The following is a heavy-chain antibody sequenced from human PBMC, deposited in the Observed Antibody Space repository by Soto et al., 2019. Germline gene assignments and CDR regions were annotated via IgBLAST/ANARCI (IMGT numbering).Heavy chain of an antibody. CDR3: ARHPGRKAGARFDY. J-gene: IGHJ4*02. CDR2: IYYSGST. CDR1: GGPISSYY. V-gene: IGHV4-59*08. D-gene: IGHD6-25*01. Sequence: SETLSLTCTVSGGPISSYYWSWIRQPPGKGLEWIGYIYYSGSTNYNPSLKSRVTISVDTSKNQFSLNLSSVIAADTAVYYCARHPGRKAGARFDYWGQGTLVTVSS.